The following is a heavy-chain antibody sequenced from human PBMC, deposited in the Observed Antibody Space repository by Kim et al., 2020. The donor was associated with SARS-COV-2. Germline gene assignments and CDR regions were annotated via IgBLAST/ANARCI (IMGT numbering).Heavy chain of an antibody. D-gene: IGHD3-10*01. Sequence: ASVKVSCKASGYTFTGYYIYWVRQAPGQGLECVGRINPHSGGTDYAQNFQGRVTMTRDTSITTAYMELSSLRSDDTAVFYCARGTGFGVEFYATYAVDVWGQGTTVIVSS. CDR1: GYTFTGYY. J-gene: IGHJ6*02. V-gene: IGHV1-2*06. CDR3: ARGTGFGVEFYATYAVDV. CDR2: INPHSGGT.